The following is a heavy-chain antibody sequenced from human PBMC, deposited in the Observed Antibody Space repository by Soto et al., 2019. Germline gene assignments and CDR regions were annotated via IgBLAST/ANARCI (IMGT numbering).Heavy chain of an antibody. D-gene: IGHD3-22*01. CDR2: IYYSGTT. CDR1: GGSISDVDFY. J-gene: IGHJ3*02. Sequence: QVQLQESGPGLVKPSQTLSLTRTVSGGSISDVDFYWSWIRQPPGKGLEWIGYIYYSGTTYFNPSLKTRVSISIDPSRGQFSRQLDSVTAADTAVYYCARLFAYYDKEPGAFDSWGQGTMVTVSS. V-gene: IGHV4-30-4*01. CDR3: ARLFAYYDKEPGAFDS.